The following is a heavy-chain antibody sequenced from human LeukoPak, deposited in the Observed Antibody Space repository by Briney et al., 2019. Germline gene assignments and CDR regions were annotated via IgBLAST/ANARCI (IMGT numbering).Heavy chain of an antibody. Sequence: EASVKVSCKASGYTFTSYDINWVRQATGHGLEWMGWMNPNSGNTGYAQKFQGRVTMTRNTSISTAYMELSSLRSEDTAVYYCARGRRIVGATYYFDYWGQGTLVTVSS. J-gene: IGHJ4*02. CDR1: GYTFTSYD. V-gene: IGHV1-8*01. D-gene: IGHD1-26*01. CDR3: ARGRRIVGATYYFDY. CDR2: MNPNSGNT.